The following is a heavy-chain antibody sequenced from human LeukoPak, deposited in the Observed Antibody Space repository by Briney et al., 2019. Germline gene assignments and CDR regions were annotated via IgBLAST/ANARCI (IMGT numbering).Heavy chain of an antibody. CDR1: GFKFADYD. J-gene: IGHJ4*02. CDR3: ARGGELLRPADY. D-gene: IGHD1-26*01. Sequence: GGSLRLSCSVSGFKFADYDMSWLRQAPGKGLEWVANMNQDGSEKYYVDSVKGRFTISRDNAKNTLYLQMNNLRAEDTAVYYCARGGELLRPADYWGQGTLVTVSS. CDR2: MNQDGSEK. V-gene: IGHV3-7*01.